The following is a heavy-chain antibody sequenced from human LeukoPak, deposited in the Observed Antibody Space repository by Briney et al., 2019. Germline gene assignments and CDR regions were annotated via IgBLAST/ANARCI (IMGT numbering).Heavy chain of an antibody. D-gene: IGHD5-12*01. J-gene: IGHJ4*02. Sequence: PGGSLRLSCAASGFTFSSYGMHWVRQAPGMGLEWVAFIRYDGSNKYYADSVKGRFTISRDNSKNTLYLQMNSLRAEDTAVYYCAKDELASGYGTAFDYWGQGTLVTVSS. V-gene: IGHV3-30*02. CDR2: IRYDGSNK. CDR3: AKDELASGYGTAFDY. CDR1: GFTFSSYG.